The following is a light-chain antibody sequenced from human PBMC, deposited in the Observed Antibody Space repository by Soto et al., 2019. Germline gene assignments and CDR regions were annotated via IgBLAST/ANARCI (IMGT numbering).Light chain of an antibody. J-gene: IGKJ1*01. V-gene: IGKV3-15*01. CDR2: GAS. CDR3: QQYNNWPRT. Sequence: EIVMTQSPATLSVSPGERATLSCRASESVGSDLAWYQQKPGQTPRLLIYGASTRATGIPARFSGSGSGTEFTLTISSLQSEDFAVYYCQQYNNWPRTFGQGNKVDIK. CDR1: ESVGSD.